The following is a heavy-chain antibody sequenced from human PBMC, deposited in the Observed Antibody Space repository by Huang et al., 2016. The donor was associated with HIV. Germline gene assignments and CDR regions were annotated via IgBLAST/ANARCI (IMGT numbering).Heavy chain of an antibody. CDR1: GFTFSGYG. V-gene: IGHV3-30*18. CDR2: ITVDGKNK. CDR3: AKDNDLYYFDY. Sequence: QVHLVESGGGVVQPGRSLRLSCAASGFTFSGYGMHWVRQAPGKGLGWVAVITVDGKNKYYADAVRGRVTVSRDNSQNTVSLQMNTLRAEDTAVYYCAKDNDLYYFDYWGQGTLVTVSS. J-gene: IGHJ4*02. D-gene: IGHD1-1*01.